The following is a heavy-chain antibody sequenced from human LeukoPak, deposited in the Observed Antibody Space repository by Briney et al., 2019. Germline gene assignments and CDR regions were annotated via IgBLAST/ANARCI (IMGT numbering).Heavy chain of an antibody. D-gene: IGHD1-26*01. V-gene: IGHV3-30*03. CDR3: ASEVVGATSVDY. J-gene: IGHJ4*02. CDR2: ISYDGSNK. CDR1: GFTFSSYG. Sequence: GGSLRLSCAASGFTFSSYGMHWVRQAPGKGLEWVAVISYDGSNKYYADSVKGRFTISRDNSKNTLYLQMNSLRAEDTAVYYCASEVVGATSVDYWGQGTLVTVSS.